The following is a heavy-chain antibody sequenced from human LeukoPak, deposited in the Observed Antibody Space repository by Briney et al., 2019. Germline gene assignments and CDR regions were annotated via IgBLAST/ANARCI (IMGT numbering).Heavy chain of an antibody. CDR2: IYYSGST. V-gene: IGHV4-59*08. D-gene: IGHD3-9*01. Sequence: SETLSLTCTVSGGSISSYYWSWIRQPPGKGLEWIGYIYYSGSTNYNPSLKSRVTISVDTSKNQFSLKLSSVTAADTAVYYCARHSVLRYFDWLSPFDYWGQGTLVTVSS. CDR3: ARHSVLRYFDWLSPFDY. CDR1: GGSISSYY. J-gene: IGHJ4*02.